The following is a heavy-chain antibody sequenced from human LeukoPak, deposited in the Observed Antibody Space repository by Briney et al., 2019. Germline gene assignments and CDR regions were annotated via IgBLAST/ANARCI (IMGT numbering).Heavy chain of an antibody. D-gene: IGHD3-10*01. CDR3: AKASGVGWFGIFDY. CDR2: IYSDGST. J-gene: IGHJ4*02. Sequence: GGSLRLSCAASGFTVSSNYMGWVRQAPGKGLEWVSVIYSDGSTYYADSVKGRFTISRDNSKNMIYLEMNSLRAEDTAVYYCAKASGVGWFGIFDYWGQGTLVTVSS. CDR1: GFTVSSNY. V-gene: IGHV3-66*01.